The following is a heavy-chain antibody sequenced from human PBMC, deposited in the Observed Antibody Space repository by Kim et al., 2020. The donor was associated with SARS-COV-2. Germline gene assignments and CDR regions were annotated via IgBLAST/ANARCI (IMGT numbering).Heavy chain of an antibody. CDR2: INPNSGGT. V-gene: IGHV1-2*02. D-gene: IGHD5-12*01. J-gene: IGHJ4*01. Sequence: ASVKVSCKASGYTFIGYFMHWVRQAPGQGLEWMGCINPNSGGTRYALKFQGRVTMTRDTSITTGYMELSRLTSDDTAVYYCAREGGYDKAGQYFDSW. CDR1: GYTFIGYF. CDR3: AREGGYDKAGQYFDS.